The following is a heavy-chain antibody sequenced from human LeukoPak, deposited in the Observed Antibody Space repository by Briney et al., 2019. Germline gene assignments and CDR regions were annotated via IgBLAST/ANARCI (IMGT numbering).Heavy chain of an antibody. CDR2: IHYSGST. CDR3: ARLSAAAATDY. CDR1: GGSISSSSYY. V-gene: IGHV4-39*01. Sequence: PSETLSLTCTVSGGSISSSSYYWGWIRQPPGKGLEWIGSIHYSGSTYYNPSLKSRVTISVDTSKNQFSLKLSSVTAADTAVYYCARLSAAAATDYWGQGTLVTVSS. J-gene: IGHJ4*02. D-gene: IGHD6-13*01.